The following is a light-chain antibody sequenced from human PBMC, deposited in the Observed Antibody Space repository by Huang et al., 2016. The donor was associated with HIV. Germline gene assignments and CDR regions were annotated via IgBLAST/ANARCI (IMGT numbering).Light chain of an antibody. CDR2: WAS. Sequence: DIVMTQSPDSLAVSLGERATINCESSQPVLYSSNNKNYVAWYQQKPGQPPKLLIYWASTREFGVPDRFTGGGSGTDFTLTISRLQAEDVAVYYCQQYYNTPITFGQGTRLEIK. CDR1: QPVLYSSNNKNY. CDR3: QQYYNTPIT. J-gene: IGKJ5*01. V-gene: IGKV4-1*01.